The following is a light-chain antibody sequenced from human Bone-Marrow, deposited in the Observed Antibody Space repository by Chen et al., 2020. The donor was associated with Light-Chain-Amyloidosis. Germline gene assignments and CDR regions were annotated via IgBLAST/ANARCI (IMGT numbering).Light chain of an antibody. CDR3: CSYAGSTTYIV. Sequence: QSALTQPASVSGSPGQSINISCTGTSRDVGSYNLVTWYQQHPGKAPKLMIFDVTTRPSGVSNRFSGSKSGNTASLTISGLQADDEADYYCCSYAGSTTYIVFGGGTKLTVL. J-gene: IGLJ2*01. CDR1: SRDVGSYNL. V-gene: IGLV2-23*02. CDR2: DVT.